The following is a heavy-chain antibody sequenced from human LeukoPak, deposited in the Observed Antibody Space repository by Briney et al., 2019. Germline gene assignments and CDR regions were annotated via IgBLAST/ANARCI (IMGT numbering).Heavy chain of an antibody. J-gene: IGHJ6*03. Sequence: ASVKVSCKVSGGPFSSYGLSWVRQAPGQGLEWMGGINPVFVTPHYAQKFQGRVSITTDESTSTAYMELSSLRSEDTAVYYCARGEGVYYYMAVWGKGTTVTVSS. V-gene: IGHV1-69*05. CDR1: GGPFSSYG. CDR2: INPVFVTP. CDR3: ARGEGVYYYMAV.